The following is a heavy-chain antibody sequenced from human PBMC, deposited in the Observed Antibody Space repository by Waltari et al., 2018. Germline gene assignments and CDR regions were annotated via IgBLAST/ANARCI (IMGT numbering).Heavy chain of an antibody. CDR1: GYTFTGYY. CDR2: INPNSGGT. V-gene: IGHV1-2*02. CDR3: ARDGITIFGVAPFDY. J-gene: IGHJ4*02. D-gene: IGHD3-3*01. Sequence: QVQLVQSGAEVKKPGASVKVSCKASGYTFTGYYMHWVRQAPGQGLEWMGWINPNSGGTNYAQKFQGRVTMTRDTSISTAYMELSRLRSDDTAVYYCARDGITIFGVAPFDYWGQGTLVTVSS.